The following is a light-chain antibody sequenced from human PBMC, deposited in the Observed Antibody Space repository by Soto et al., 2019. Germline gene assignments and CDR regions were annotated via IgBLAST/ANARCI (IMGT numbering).Light chain of an antibody. CDR3: CSYAGSATDV. CDR2: EGT. CDR1: TTDVGSYNL. Sequence: QSALTQPASVSGSPGQSLTISCTGTTTDVGSYNLVSWYQHHPGKAPKLIIYEGTKRPSGVSYRFSGSKSGTSASLTISGLQAEDEADYFCCSYAGSATDVFGTGIKLTVL. J-gene: IGLJ1*01. V-gene: IGLV2-23*01.